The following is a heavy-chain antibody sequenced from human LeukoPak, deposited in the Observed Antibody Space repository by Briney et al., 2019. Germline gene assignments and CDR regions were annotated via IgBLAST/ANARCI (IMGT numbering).Heavy chain of an antibody. CDR2: MRRKAYGGTT. J-gene: IGHJ4*02. CDR3: ARGVITMIPYYFDY. Sequence: PGGSLRLSCTASGFTFGDYAMSWVRQAPGKGLEWIGSMRRKAYGGTTEYAASVKGRFTISRDDSKNSLYLQMNSLKTEDTAVYYCARGVITMIPYYFDYWGQGTLVTVSS. CDR1: GFTFGDYA. D-gene: IGHD3-22*01. V-gene: IGHV3-49*04.